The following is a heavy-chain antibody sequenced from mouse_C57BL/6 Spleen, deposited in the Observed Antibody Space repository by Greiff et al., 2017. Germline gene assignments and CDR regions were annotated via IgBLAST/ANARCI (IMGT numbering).Heavy chain of an antibody. CDR3: ARFYGYDEGNYYDMDD. CDR1: GYTFTSYG. D-gene: IGHD2-2*01. V-gene: IGHV1-81*01. CDR2: IYPRGGNT. Sequence: VQLQQSGAELARPGASVKLSCKASGYTFTSYGISWVKQRTGQGLEWIGEIYPRGGNTYYNEKFKGKATLTADKSSSTAYMELRSLTSEDSAVYFCARFYGYDEGNYYDMDDGRRGTSDSV. J-gene: IGHJ4*01.